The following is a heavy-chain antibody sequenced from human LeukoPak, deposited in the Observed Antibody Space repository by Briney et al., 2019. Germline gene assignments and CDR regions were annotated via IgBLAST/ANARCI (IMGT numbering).Heavy chain of an antibody. V-gene: IGHV3-33*01. CDR2: IWYDGTNK. D-gene: IGHD3-10*01. J-gene: IGHJ4*02. Sequence: GGSLRLSCAASGFTFSSYGMHWVRQAPGKGLEWVAAIWYDGTNKYYADSVKGRFTISRDNSKNTLYLQMNSLRAEDTAVYYCARRDGELLNDYFDYWGQGTLVTASS. CDR1: GFTFSSYG. CDR3: ARRDGELLNDYFDY.